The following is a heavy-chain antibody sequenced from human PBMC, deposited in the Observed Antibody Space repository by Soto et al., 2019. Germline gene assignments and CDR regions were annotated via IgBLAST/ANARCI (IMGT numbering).Heavy chain of an antibody. J-gene: IGHJ6*02. V-gene: IGHV5-10-1*01. D-gene: IGHD4-4*01. CDR1: GYSFTSYW. CDR2: IDPSDSYT. CDR3: ASFTVTHYYYYYGMDV. Sequence: PGESLKISCKGSGYSFTSYWISGVRQMPGKGLEWMGRIDPSDSYTNYSPSFQGHVTISADKSISTAYLQWSSLKASDTAMYYCASFTVTHYYYYYGMDVWGQGTTVTVSS.